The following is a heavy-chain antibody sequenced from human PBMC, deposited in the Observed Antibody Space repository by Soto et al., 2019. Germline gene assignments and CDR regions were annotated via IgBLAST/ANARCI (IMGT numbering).Heavy chain of an antibody. V-gene: IGHV3-23*01. J-gene: IGHJ4*02. CDR1: GFTFDTYA. CDR3: AKGFRSLEWYSLAPFDY. CDR2: IGSSGST. Sequence: GGSLRLSFVASGFTFDTYALNWVRQAPGKGLEWVSAIGSSGSTYYADSVKGRFTISRDTPKKTLYLQMNSLRVEDTAKYYCAKGFRSLEWYSLAPFDYWGQGALVTVSS. D-gene: IGHD3-3*01.